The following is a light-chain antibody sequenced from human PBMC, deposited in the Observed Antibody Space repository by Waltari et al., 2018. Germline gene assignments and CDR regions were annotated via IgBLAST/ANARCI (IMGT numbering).Light chain of an antibody. Sequence: DIVMTQSPDSLAVSLGERATINCKSSQSVLYSSNNKNYLAWYQQNPGQPPKLLIDWASTRESGVPDRFSGSGSGTDFTLTISSLQAEDVAVYYCQQYYSTPLTFGQGTKLEIK. J-gene: IGKJ2*01. V-gene: IGKV4-1*01. CDR1: QSVLYSSNNKNY. CDR3: QQYYSTPLT. CDR2: WAS.